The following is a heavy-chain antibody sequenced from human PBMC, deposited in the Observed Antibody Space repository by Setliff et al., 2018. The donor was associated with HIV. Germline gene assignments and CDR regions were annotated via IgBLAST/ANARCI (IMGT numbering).Heavy chain of an antibody. J-gene: IGHJ4*02. CDR2: IYPGDSDT. V-gene: IGHV5-51*01. D-gene: IGHD7-27*01. CDR3: IRRRRAPGTGDLESY. CDR1: GYSFTNYW. Sequence: GESLKISCQASGYSFTNYWIGWVRQMPGKGLEWMGVIYPGDSDTRHSPSFQGQVTISADRSITTAYLKWSSLKVSDTAMYYCIRRRRAPGTGDLESYWGQGTLVTVSS.